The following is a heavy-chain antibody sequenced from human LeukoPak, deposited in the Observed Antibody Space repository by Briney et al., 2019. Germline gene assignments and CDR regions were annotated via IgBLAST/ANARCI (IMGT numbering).Heavy chain of an antibody. J-gene: IGHJ4*02. CDR2: FDPEDGET. Sequence: GASVKVSCKVSGYTLTELSIHWVRQAPGKGLEWMGRFDPEDGETIYAQKFQGRVTMTEDTSTDTAYMDLSSLRSEDTAMYYCATVVAVATFDYWGQGTLVTVSS. V-gene: IGHV1-24*01. D-gene: IGHD6-19*01. CDR3: ATVVAVATFDY. CDR1: GYTLTELS.